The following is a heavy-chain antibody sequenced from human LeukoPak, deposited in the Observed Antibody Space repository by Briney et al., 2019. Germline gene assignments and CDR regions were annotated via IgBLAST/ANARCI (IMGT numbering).Heavy chain of an antibody. CDR1: GFTFSSYS. CDR2: ITSSSSYM. V-gene: IGHV3-21*01. Sequence: KPGGSLRLSCAASGFTFSSYSMNWVRQAPGKGLEWVSSITSSSSYMFYADSVKGRFTISRDNARNSLYLQMNSLRVEDTAVYYCAKWRVSSGCDYWGQGTLVTVPS. J-gene: IGHJ4*02. CDR3: AKWRVSSGCDY. D-gene: IGHD6-19*01.